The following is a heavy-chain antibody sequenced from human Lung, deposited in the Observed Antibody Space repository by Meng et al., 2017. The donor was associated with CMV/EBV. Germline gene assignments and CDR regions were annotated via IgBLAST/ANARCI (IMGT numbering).Heavy chain of an antibody. D-gene: IGHD6-19*01. CDR1: GGSISSSGYY. Sequence: QRQLQESGPGLVRPSETLSLTSTVSGGSISSSGYYWGWIRQPPGKGLEWIGSIHYRGSTYYNPSLKGRVTISVDTSKNQFSLKVNSVTAADTAVYYCGREALSIAVASTDHWGQGTLVTVSS. V-gene: IGHV4-39*07. CDR2: IHYRGST. J-gene: IGHJ4*02. CDR3: GREALSIAVASTDH.